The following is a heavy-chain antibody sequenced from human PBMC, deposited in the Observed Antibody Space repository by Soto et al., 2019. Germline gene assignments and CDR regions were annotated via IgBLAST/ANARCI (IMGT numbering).Heavy chain of an antibody. Sequence: SLRLSCAASGFTFSSYGMHWVRQAPGKGLEWVAVIWYDGSNKYYADSVKGRFTISRDNSKNTLYLQMNSLRAEDTAVYYCARDTVSRYFDYWGQGTLVTVSS. CDR2: IWYDGSNK. CDR1: GFTFSSYG. D-gene: IGHD2-8*01. J-gene: IGHJ4*02. CDR3: ARDTVSRYFDY. V-gene: IGHV3-33*01.